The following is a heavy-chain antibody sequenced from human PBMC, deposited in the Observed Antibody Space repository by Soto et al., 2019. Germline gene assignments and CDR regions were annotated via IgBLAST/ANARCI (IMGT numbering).Heavy chain of an antibody. CDR2: IYYSGST. CDR3: ARTFVVYAWFDP. V-gene: IGHV4-31*03. CDR1: GGSISSGGYY. D-gene: IGHD3-3*01. J-gene: IGHJ5*02. Sequence: SETLSLTCTVSGGSISSGGYYWSWIRQHPGKGLEWIGYIYYSGSTYYNPSLKSRVTISVDTSKNQFSLKLGSVTAADTAVYYCARTFVVYAWFDPWGQGTLVTVSS.